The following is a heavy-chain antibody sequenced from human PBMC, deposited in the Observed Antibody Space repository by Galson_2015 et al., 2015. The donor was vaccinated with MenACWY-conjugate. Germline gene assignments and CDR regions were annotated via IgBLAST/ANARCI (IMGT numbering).Heavy chain of an antibody. J-gene: IGHJ4*02. CDR2: SYPGDSAA. D-gene: IGHD6-6*01. V-gene: IGHV5-51*01. Sequence: QSGAEVKKSGDSLKISCKGSGYSFGNYWIGWVRQMPGKGLEWMGISYPGDSAARYSPSFQGRVTISADPSISTAYLHWSSLKASDTAIYYCARLLESSDVFDYWGQGTLVTVSS. CDR3: ARLLESSDVFDY. CDR1: GYSFGNYW.